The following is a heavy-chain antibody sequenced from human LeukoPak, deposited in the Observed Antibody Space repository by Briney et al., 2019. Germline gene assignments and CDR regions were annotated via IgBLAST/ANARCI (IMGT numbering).Heavy chain of an antibody. CDR2: ISSSSSYI. CDR1: GFTFSSCT. J-gene: IGHJ4*02. Sequence: GGSLRLSCAASGFTFSSCTMNWVRQAPGKGLEWVSSISSSSSYIYYADSVKGRFTISRDNAKNSLYLQMNSLRAEDTAVYYCARGPYYYDSSRNIYFDYWGQGTRVTVSS. V-gene: IGHV3-21*01. CDR3: ARGPYYYDSSRNIYFDY. D-gene: IGHD3-22*01.